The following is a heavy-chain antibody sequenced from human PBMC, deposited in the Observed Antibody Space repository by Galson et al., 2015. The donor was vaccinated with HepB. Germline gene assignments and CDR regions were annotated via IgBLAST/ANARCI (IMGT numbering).Heavy chain of an antibody. CDR1: GYSFTSKG. CDR2: ISTNSGDT. J-gene: IGHJ4*02. Sequence: QSGAEVKKPGTSVKVSCKASGYSFTSKGISWVRQAPGQGLEWMGWISTNSGDTNYAQKLQGRVTMTTDTSTSTAYMELRSLRSDDTAVYYCARDVDHRFDHWGQGTLVTVSS. CDR3: ARDVDHRFDH. V-gene: IGHV1-18*01.